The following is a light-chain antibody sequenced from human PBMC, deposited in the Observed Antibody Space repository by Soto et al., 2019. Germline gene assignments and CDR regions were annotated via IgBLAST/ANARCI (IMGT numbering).Light chain of an antibody. Sequence: EIVLTQSPATLSLSPGERATLSFRASQSVSSYLAWYQQKPGQAPRLLTYDASNRATGIPARFSGSGSATDFNITISSREPEDFAFYYCQRRRKWPPLTFGGGPNVEI. CDR2: DAS. V-gene: IGKV3-11*01. CDR3: QRRRKWPPLT. J-gene: IGKJ4*01. CDR1: QSVSSY.